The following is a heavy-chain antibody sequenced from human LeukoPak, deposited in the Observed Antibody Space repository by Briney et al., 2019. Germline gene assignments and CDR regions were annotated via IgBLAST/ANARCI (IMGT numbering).Heavy chain of an antibody. CDR1: GFTVSSNY. Sequence: GGSLRLSCAASGFTVSSNYMSWVRQAPGGGLEWVSLIYSDGSTYYADSVRGRFTISRDNSKNTLYLQMNSLRAEDTAFYYCARGCSSTSCYGFDYWGQGTLVTVSS. CDR2: IYSDGST. V-gene: IGHV3-66*01. D-gene: IGHD2-2*01. J-gene: IGHJ4*02. CDR3: ARGCSSTSCYGFDY.